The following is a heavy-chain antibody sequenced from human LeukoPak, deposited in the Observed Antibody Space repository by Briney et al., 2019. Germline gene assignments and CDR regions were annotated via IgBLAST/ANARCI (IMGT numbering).Heavy chain of an antibody. V-gene: IGHV1-18*01. D-gene: IGHD3-22*01. CDR1: GYTFTSYG. CDR2: ISAYNGNT. Sequence: GASVKVSCKASGYTFTSYGTSWVRQAPGQGLEWMGWISAYNGNTNYAQKLQGRVTMTTDTSTSTAYMELRSLRSDDTAVYYCARDGDSSGYYPSDYWGQGTLVTVSS. CDR3: ARDGDSSGYYPSDY. J-gene: IGHJ4*02.